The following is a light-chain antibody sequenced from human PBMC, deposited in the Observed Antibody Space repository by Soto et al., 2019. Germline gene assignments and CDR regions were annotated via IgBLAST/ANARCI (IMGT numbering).Light chain of an antibody. CDR2: GAS. Sequence: EIVFTQSPGTLSLSRGERATLSCRASQSVRSSHLAWYQQKPGQAPRLRSYGASSRATGIPDGVSGRGSGTEFTLTISRLETEDVAVYYCQQYDSSPLTFGGGTKVDIK. CDR1: QSVRSSH. CDR3: QQYDSSPLT. J-gene: IGKJ4*01. V-gene: IGKV3-20*01.